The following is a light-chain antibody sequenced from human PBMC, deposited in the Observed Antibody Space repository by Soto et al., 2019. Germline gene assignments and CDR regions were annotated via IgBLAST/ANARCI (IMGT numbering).Light chain of an antibody. CDR2: GAS. CDR3: QQSYSTLL. J-gene: IGKJ1*01. CDR1: QSVSSN. Sequence: EIVMTQSPATLSVSPGERATLSCRASQSVSSNLAWYQQKPGQAPRLLIYGASSRATGIPDRFSGSGSGTDFTLTISRLEPEDFATYYCQQSYSTLLFGQGTKVDIK. V-gene: IGKV3D-15*01.